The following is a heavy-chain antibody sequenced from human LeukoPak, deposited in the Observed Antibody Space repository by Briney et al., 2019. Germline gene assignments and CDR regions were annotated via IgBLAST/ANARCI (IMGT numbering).Heavy chain of an antibody. D-gene: IGHD1-7*01. CDR1: GGSISSSSYY. CDR2: IYYSGST. CDR3: ARGELRSAGYYYYMDV. V-gene: IGHV4-39*07. J-gene: IGHJ6*03. Sequence: PSETLSLTCTVSGGSISSSSYYWGWIRQPPGKGLEWIGSIYYSGSTYYNPSLKSRVTISVDTSKNQFSLKLSSVTAADTAVYYCARGELRSAGYYYYMDVWGKGTTVTVSS.